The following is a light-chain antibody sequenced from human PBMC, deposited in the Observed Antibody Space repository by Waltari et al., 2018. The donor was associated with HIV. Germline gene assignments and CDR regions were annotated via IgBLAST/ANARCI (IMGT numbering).Light chain of an antibody. CDR3: QQYNSHSYT. V-gene: IGKV1-5*03. CDR1: PIIHYW. J-gene: IGKJ2*01. Sequence: DVQMTRSPYTPSASVGHRVSITCRASPIIHYWLAWYKQKRVQPPKLLIYKPSYLESGVPTRFSGSGSGADFTLTIDGLQPEDFATYYCQQYNSHSYTFGQGTKLDIK. CDR2: KPS.